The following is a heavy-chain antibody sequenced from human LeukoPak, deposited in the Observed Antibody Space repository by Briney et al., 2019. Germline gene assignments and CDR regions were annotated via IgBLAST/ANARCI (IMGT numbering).Heavy chain of an antibody. CDR1: GFSFSNYA. CDR3: AKSAHYDFWSGYPKYGMDV. CDR2: ISGSGGST. Sequence: GGSLSLSCSTSGFSFSNYAMSWVRRAPGKGLEWVSAISGSGGSTYYAGSVKGRFTISRDNSRDTLYLQMISLRAEDTALYYCAKSAHYDFWSGYPKYGMDVWGQGTTVTVSS. J-gene: IGHJ6*02. D-gene: IGHD3-3*01. V-gene: IGHV3-23*01.